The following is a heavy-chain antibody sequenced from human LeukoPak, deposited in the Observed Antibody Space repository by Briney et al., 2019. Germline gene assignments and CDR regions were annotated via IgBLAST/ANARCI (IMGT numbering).Heavy chain of an antibody. CDR1: GGSISSSSYY. CDR2: IYYSGST. D-gene: IGHD3-10*01. J-gene: IGHJ4*02. CDR3: ARRKGYYGSGSYYNRYYFDY. Sequence: SETLPLTCTVSGGSISSSSYYWDWIRQPPGKGLEWIGSIYYSGSTYYNPSLKSRVTISVDTSKNQFSLKLTSVTAADTAVYYCARRKGYYGSGSYYNRYYFDYWGQGTLVTVSS. V-gene: IGHV4-39*01.